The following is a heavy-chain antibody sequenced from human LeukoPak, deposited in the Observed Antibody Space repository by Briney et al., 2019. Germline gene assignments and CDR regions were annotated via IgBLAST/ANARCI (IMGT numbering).Heavy chain of an antibody. Sequence: GASVKVSCKASGYTFTAYYLQWVRLAPGQGLEWMGWINPKSGGTEYAKRFQGRVTMTRDTSISTAYMELSRLRSDDTAVYYCARDHCSANSCYKDYYNGLDVWGQGTTVTVSS. D-gene: IGHD2-2*02. J-gene: IGHJ6*02. CDR2: INPKSGGT. CDR3: ARDHCSANSCYKDYYNGLDV. CDR1: GYTFTAYY. V-gene: IGHV1-2*02.